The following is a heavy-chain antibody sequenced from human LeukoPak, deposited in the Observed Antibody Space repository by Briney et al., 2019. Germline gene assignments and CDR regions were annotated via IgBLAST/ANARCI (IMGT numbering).Heavy chain of an antibody. CDR1: GGSISSDH. D-gene: IGHD2/OR15-2a*01. J-gene: IGHJ3*02. V-gene: IGHV4-59*01. CDR3: ARKNDFDI. Sequence: SETLSLTCTVSGGSISSDHWNWVRQPPGKGLEWIGCIYYSGRTYYNPSLKSRVSISVDMSKSQFSLRLTSVTAADTAVYYCARKNDFDIWGHGTLVTVSS. CDR2: IYYSGRT.